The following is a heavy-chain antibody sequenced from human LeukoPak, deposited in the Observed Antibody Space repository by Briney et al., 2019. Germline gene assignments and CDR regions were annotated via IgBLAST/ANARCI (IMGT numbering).Heavy chain of an antibody. Sequence: SPTLVITGAVSGGRVRREIYDLGGILQNPGKGLEWIGYIDYSGSTYYNPSLKSRVTISVDTSKNQFSLKLSSVTAADTAVYYCARVAVLRCIDYWGQGTLVTVSS. CDR3: ARVAVLRCIDY. J-gene: IGHJ4*02. CDR1: GGRVRREIYD. CDR2: IDYSGST. D-gene: IGHD4-17*01. V-gene: IGHV4-31*11.